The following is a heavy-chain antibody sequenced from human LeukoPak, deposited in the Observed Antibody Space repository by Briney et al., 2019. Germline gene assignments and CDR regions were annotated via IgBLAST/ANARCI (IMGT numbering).Heavy chain of an antibody. J-gene: IGHJ3*02. V-gene: IGHV3-9*01. D-gene: IGHD3-10*01. CDR3: AKDTSWFTSAFDI. CDR2: ISWNSGSR. CDR1: GFTFEDYD. Sequence: GGSLRLSCAASGFTFEDYDMHWVRQAPGKGLEWVSGISWNSGSRGYADSVKGGFTISRDNAKNSLYLQMDSLRTEDTAFYYCAKDTSWFTSAFDIWGQGTMVTVSS.